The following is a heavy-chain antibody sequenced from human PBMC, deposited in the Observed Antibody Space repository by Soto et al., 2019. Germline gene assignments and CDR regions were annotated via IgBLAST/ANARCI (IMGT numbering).Heavy chain of an antibody. D-gene: IGHD4-17*01. CDR3: ARSRYGDYLDN. CDR1: GLTFRNYY. CDR2: ISGISTYT. J-gene: IGHJ4*02. Sequence: QVQLVESGGALVKPGGSLGLTCAASGLTFRNYYLSCIRQAPGKGLESLSYISGISTYTTYADPVRGRFTISRDNAKNSLFLQMNNLTADDTAVYYSARSRYGDYLDNWGQGTLVTVSS. V-gene: IGHV3-11*06.